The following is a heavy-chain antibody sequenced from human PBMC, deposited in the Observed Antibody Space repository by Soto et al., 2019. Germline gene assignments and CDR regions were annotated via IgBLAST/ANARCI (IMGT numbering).Heavy chain of an antibody. CDR3: ARQKGAYYDSSGLFDY. V-gene: IGHV4-30-2*01. Sequence: SETLSLTCAVSGGSISSGGYSWSWIRQPPGKGLEWIGYIYHSGSTYYNPSLKSRVTISVDRSKNQFSLKLSSVTAADTAVYYCARQKGAYYDSSGLFDYWGQGTLVTVSS. CDR1: GGSISSGGYS. D-gene: IGHD3-22*01. J-gene: IGHJ4*02. CDR2: IYHSGST.